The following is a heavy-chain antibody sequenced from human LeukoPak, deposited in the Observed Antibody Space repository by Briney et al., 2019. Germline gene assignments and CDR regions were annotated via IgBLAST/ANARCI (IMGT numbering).Heavy chain of an antibody. V-gene: IGHV3-73*01. CDR1: GFTFSSYG. CDR3: TREKEAYNFGLAYYYYYMDV. Sequence: QPGGSLRLSCAASGFTFSSYGMHWVRQAPGKGLEWVGQIGSGAKSYATAYAASVKGRFTISRDDSKNTAYLQMNSLQTEDTAVYYCTREKEAYNFGLAYYYYYMDVWGKGTTVTVSS. D-gene: IGHD5-18*01. J-gene: IGHJ6*03. CDR2: IGSGAKSYAT.